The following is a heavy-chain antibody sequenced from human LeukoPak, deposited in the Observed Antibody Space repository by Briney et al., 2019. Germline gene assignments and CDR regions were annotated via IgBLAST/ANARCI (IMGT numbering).Heavy chain of an antibody. CDR1: GGTFSSYA. CDR3: ARELRDSGYDSFDY. Sequence: SVKVSCKASGGTFSSYAISCVRQAPGQGLEWMGGIIPIFGTANYAQKFQGRVTITADESTSTAYMELSSLRSEDTAVYYCARELRDSGYDSFDYWGQGTLVTVSS. J-gene: IGHJ4*02. CDR2: IIPIFGTA. D-gene: IGHD5-12*01. V-gene: IGHV1-69*13.